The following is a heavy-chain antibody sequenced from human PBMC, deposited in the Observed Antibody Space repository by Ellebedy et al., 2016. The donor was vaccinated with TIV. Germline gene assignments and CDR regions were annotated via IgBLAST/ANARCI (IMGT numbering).Heavy chain of an antibody. V-gene: IGHV3-33*01. Sequence: GESLKISXAASGFTFRSYGMHWVRQAPGKGLEWVAVIWSNGRDTFYADSVNGRFTISRDDSKNTVYLQMNSLRGEDTAVYYCQTVAYWGQGTLVTVSS. J-gene: IGHJ4*02. CDR2: IWSNGRDT. D-gene: IGHD4-23*01. CDR3: QTVAY. CDR1: GFTFRSYG.